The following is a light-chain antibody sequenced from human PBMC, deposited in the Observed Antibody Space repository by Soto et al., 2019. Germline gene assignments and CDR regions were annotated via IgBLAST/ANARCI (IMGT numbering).Light chain of an antibody. V-gene: IGKV3-20*01. CDR3: QQYGRSPST. Sequence: EIVLTQSPATLSLSPGERATLSCRASQSVRSYLAWYQQKPGQPPRLLIYGASSRATGIPDRFSGSGSGTDFTLTISRLEPEDFAVYYCQQYGRSPSTFGGGTKVEIK. CDR1: QSVRSY. J-gene: IGKJ4*01. CDR2: GAS.